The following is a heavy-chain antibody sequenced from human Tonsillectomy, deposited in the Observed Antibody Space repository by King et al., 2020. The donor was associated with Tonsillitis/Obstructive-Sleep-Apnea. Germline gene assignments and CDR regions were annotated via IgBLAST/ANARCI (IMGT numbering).Heavy chain of an antibody. CDR1: GGSISSSSYY. D-gene: IGHD2-2*01. CDR3: ARRENPRHCSSTSCYGRSQGFDY. CDR2: IYYSGST. J-gene: IGHJ4*02. Sequence: VQLQESGPGLVKPSETLSLTCTVSGGSISSSSYYWGWIRQPPGKGLEWIGSIYYSGSTYYNPSLKSRVTISVDTSKNQFSLKLSSVTAAETAVYYCARRENPRHCSSTSCYGRSQGFDYWGQGTLVTVSS. V-gene: IGHV4-39*01.